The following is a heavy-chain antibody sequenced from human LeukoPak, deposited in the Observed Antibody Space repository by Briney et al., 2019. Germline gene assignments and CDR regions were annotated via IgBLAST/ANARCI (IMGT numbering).Heavy chain of an antibody. Sequence: PGGSLRLSCAASGFTFSTYAMSWVRQAPGKGLEWVSSIISSSSYIYYADSVKGRFTISRDNAKNSLYLQMNSLRAEDTAVYYCARGLHKIAAAAPGWFDPWGQGTLVTVSS. CDR3: ARGLHKIAAAAPGWFDP. J-gene: IGHJ5*02. V-gene: IGHV3-21*01. CDR2: IISSSSYI. CDR1: GFTFSTYA. D-gene: IGHD6-13*01.